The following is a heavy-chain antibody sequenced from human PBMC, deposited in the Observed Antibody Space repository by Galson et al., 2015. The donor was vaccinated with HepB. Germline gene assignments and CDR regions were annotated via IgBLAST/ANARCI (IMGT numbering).Heavy chain of an antibody. J-gene: IGHJ6*02. CDR1: GGSISSSSYY. D-gene: IGHD4-17*01. CDR3: ARPRTGLYGMDV. Sequence: ETLSLTCTVSGGSISSSSYYWGWIRQPPGKGLEWIGSIYYSGSTYYNPSLKSRVTISVDTSKNQFSLKLSSVTAADTAVYYCARPRTGLYGMDVWGQGTTVTVSS. CDR2: IYYSGST. V-gene: IGHV4-39*01.